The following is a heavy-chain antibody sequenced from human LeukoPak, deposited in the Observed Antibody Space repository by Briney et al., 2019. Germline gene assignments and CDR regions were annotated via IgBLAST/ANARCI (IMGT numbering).Heavy chain of an antibody. CDR3: GRHQHSGSYGAFDI. J-gene: IGHJ3*02. Sequence: RGESLRISCQGSGYTFTAYWIGWVRQLPGKGLEWVGIIHPGDSDTRYSPSFQGQVTISADKSITTAYLQWSSLKASDTAMYYCGRHQHSGSYGAFDIWGQGTMVTVSS. V-gene: IGHV5-51*01. CDR2: IHPGDSDT. CDR1: GYTFTAYW. D-gene: IGHD1-26*01.